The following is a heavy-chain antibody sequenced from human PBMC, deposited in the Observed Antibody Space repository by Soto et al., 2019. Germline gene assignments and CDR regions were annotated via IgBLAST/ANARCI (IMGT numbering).Heavy chain of an antibody. J-gene: IGHJ5*02. CDR2: IYYSGST. CDR3: AGFVYDFWSGDPRKNCFDP. V-gene: IGHV4-30-4*01. CDR1: GGSISSGDYY. Sequence: PSETLSLTCTVSGGSISSGDYYWSWIRQPPGKGLEWIGYIYYSGSTYYNPSLKSRVTISVDTSKNQFSLKLSSVTAADTAVYYCAGFVYDFWSGDPRKNCFDPWGQGTLVTVSS. D-gene: IGHD3-3*01.